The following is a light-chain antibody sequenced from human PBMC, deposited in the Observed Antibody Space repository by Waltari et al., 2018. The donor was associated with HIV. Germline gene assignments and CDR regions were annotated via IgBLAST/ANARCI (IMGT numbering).Light chain of an antibody. J-gene: IGKJ1*01. CDR3: QQYNNWPPRS. CDR2: GAS. Sequence: EIVMTQSPATLSVSPGERATLSCRASQGVSSNLAWYQQKPGQAPRLLIYGASTRATGIPARFSGSGSGTEFTLTISSLQSEDFVVYYCQQYNNWPPRSFGQGTKVEIK. V-gene: IGKV3-15*01. CDR1: QGVSSN.